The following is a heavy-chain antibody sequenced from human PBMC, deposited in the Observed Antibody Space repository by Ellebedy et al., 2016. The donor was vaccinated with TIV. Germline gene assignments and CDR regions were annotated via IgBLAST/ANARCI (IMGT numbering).Heavy chain of an antibody. J-gene: IGHJ4*02. CDR3: TRGGTSYSDY. D-gene: IGHD1-1*01. Sequence: SETLSLTCSVSGDSISSGAYYWGWIRQSPGKGLEWIGSIYYSGSTYYNPSLKSRITISVDTSKNQFSLKLSSVTAADTAMYYCTRGGTSYSDYWGQGTLVTVSS. CDR1: GDSISSGAYY. CDR2: IYYSGST. V-gene: IGHV4-39*07.